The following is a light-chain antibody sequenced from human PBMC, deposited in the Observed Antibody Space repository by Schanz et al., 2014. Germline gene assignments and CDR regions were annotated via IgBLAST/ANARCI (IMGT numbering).Light chain of an antibody. CDR2: GNS. CDR1: SSNIGAGYD. CDR3: AAWDDSLNSWV. V-gene: IGLV1-40*01. Sequence: VLTQPPSVSGAPGQRVSISCAGSSSNIGAGYDVHWFQQHPGTAPKLLIYGNSDRPSGVPDRFSGSKSGTSASLAISGLQSEDEADYYCAAWDDSLNSWVFGGGTKLTVL. J-gene: IGLJ3*02.